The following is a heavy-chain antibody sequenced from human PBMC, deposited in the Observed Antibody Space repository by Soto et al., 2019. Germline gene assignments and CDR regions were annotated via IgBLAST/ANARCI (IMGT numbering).Heavy chain of an antibody. Sequence: QVVLVESGGGVVQPGRSLRLSCEASGAIFRGYGMHWVRQAPGKGLEWVAVIRFVGSNINYADFVMGRFTISRDNSKNTLYLEMNNLRVEETAVYYCARDGVGATAFWGYLDYWCQGPVVTVST. CDR3: ARDGVGATAFWGYLDY. V-gene: IGHV3-33*01. CDR1: GAIFRGYG. J-gene: IGHJ4*02. CDR2: IRFVGSNI. D-gene: IGHD1-26*01.